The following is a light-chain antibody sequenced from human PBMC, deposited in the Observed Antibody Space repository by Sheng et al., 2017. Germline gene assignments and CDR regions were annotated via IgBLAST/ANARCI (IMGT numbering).Light chain of an antibody. CDR1: KLGDKY. CDR2: QDT. CDR3: QAWDSNTEV. Sequence: YELTQPPSVSVSPGQSANIACSGDKLGDKYVAWYQQKPGQSPVLVIYQDTKRPSGIPERFSGSNSGNTATLTISGTQAMDEADYFCQAWDSNTEVFGTGTNVTVL. J-gene: IGLJ1*01. V-gene: IGLV3-1*01.